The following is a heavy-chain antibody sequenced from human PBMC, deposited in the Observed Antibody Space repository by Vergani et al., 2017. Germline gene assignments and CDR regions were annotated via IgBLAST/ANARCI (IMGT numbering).Heavy chain of an antibody. CDR3: ARVSHSGYYDNDY. D-gene: IGHD3-22*01. J-gene: IGHJ4*02. CDR2: ISSSSSYI. Sequence: EVQLVESGGGLVKPGGSLRLSCAASGFTFSSYSMNWVRQAPGKGLEWVSSISSSSSYIYYADSVKGRFTISRDHAKNSLYLQMNSLRAEETAVYYCARVSHSGYYDNDYWSQGTLVTVSS. V-gene: IGHV3-21*01. CDR1: GFTFSSYS.